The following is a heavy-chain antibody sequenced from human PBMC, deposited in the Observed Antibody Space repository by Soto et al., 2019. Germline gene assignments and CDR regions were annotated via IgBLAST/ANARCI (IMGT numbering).Heavy chain of an antibody. CDR3: ARHSCLGGIGYYYGLDV. J-gene: IGHJ6*02. D-gene: IGHD3-16*01. CDR2: VFYRGTT. Sequence: ASETLSLTCIVSGGSVTSSSYYWDWIRQPPGKGLEWIGSVFYRGTTYHNPSLKSRVIISVDTSKNNFSLKLSSVTAADTAVYYCARHSCLGGIGYYYGLDVWGQGTTGTGPS. V-gene: IGHV4-39*01. CDR1: GGSVTSSSYY.